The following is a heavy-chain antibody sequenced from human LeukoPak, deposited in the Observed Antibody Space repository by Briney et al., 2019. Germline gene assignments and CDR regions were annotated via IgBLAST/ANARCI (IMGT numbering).Heavy chain of an antibody. V-gene: IGHV5-51*01. CDR1: GYSFTHYW. D-gene: IGHD6-13*01. Sequence: GESLKISCKGSGYSFTHYWIGWVRQMPGKGLEWMGIIYPGDSDTRYSPSFQGRVTISADKSISTAYPQWSSLKASDTAMYYCARRRRSAAGREGYYFDYWGQGTLVTVSS. CDR3: ARRRRSAAGREGYYFDY. CDR2: IYPGDSDT. J-gene: IGHJ4*02.